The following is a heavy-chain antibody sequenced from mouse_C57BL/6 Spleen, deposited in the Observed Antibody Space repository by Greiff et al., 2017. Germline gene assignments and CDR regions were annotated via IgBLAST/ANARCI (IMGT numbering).Heavy chain of an antibody. D-gene: IGHD4-1*01. J-gene: IGHJ2*01. CDR3: ARTGTGLDY. CDR2: INPGSGGT. Sequence: QVQLQESGAELVRPGTSVKVSCKASGYAFTNYLIEWVKQRPGQGLEWIGVINPGSGGTNYNEKFKGKATLTADKSSSTAYMQLSSLTSEDSAVYFCARTGTGLDYWGQGTTLTVSS. V-gene: IGHV1-54*01. CDR1: GYAFTNYL.